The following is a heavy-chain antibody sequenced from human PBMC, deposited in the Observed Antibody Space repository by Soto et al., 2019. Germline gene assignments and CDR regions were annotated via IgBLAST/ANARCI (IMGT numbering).Heavy chain of an antibody. CDR2: ISYDGSNK. D-gene: IGHD3-22*01. J-gene: IGHJ4*02. CDR1: GFTFSSYG. V-gene: IGHV3-30*18. CDR3: AKDPYYYDSSGPPLY. Sequence: PGGSLRLSCAASGFTFSSYGMHWVRQAPGKGLEWVAVISYDGSNKYYADSVKGRFTISRDNSKNTLYLQMNSLRTEDTAVYYCAKDPYYYDSSGPPLYWGQGPLVTVSS.